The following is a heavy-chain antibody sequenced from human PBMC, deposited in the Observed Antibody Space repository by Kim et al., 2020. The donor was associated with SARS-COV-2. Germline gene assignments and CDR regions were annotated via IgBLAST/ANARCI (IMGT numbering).Heavy chain of an antibody. Sequence: GGSLRLSCLASGFTFSNYAMHWVRLAPGKGLEWVSCINRVSRSIDYLGSVKGRFSVSRDNAKNSLYLQINSLRVEDTALYYCAKDDRGSIDKWGQGTLVTVSS. D-gene: IGHD3-10*01. CDR3: AKDDRGSIDK. V-gene: IGHV3-9*01. J-gene: IGHJ4*02. CDR2: INRVSRSI. CDR1: GFTFSNYA.